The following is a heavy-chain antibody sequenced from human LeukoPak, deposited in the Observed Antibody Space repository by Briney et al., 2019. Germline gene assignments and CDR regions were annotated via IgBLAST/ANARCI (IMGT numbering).Heavy chain of an antibody. CDR2: ISAYNGNT. CDR1: GYTFTSYG. J-gene: IGHJ4*02. Sequence: GASVKVSCKASGYTFTSYGISWVRQAPGQGLERMGWISAYNGNTNYAQKLQGRVTMTTDTSTSTAYMELRSLRSDDTAVYYCARTLYDFWSGYYYPSLFDYWGQGTLVTVSS. D-gene: IGHD3-3*01. CDR3: ARTLYDFWSGYYYPSLFDY. V-gene: IGHV1-18*01.